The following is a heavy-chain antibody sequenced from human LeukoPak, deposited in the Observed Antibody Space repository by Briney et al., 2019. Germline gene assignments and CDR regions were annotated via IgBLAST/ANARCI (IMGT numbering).Heavy chain of an antibody. D-gene: IGHD5-24*01. CDR2: IIPILGIA. CDR3: ARGGEMATIPT. V-gene: IGHV1-69*02. Sequence: GSSVKVSCKASGGTFSSYTNSWVRQAPGQGLEWMGRIIPILGIANYAQKFQGRVTITADKSTSTAYMELSSLRSEDTAVYYCARGGEMATIPTWGQGTLVTVST. CDR1: GGTFSSYT. J-gene: IGHJ5*02.